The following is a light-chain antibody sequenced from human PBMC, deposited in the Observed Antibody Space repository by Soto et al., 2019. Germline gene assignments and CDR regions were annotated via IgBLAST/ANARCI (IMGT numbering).Light chain of an antibody. CDR3: QQYNSYLLT. CDR1: QSISSW. J-gene: IGKJ4*01. CDR2: DAS. Sequence: DILVTQSPSTLSASVEDRVTITCRASQSISSWLAWYQQKPGKAPKLLIYDASSLESGVPSRFSGSGSGTEFTLTISSLQPDDFATYYCQQYNSYLLTFGGGTKVEIK. V-gene: IGKV1-5*01.